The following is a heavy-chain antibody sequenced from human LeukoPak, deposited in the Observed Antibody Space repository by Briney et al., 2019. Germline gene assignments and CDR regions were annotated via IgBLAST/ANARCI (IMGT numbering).Heavy chain of an antibody. J-gene: IGHJ4*02. CDR2: IYYSGST. Sequence: PSETLSLTCTVSGGSISSSNYYWGWIRQPPGKGLEWIGSIYYSGSTYYNPSLKSRLTISVDTSKNQFSLRLSSVTAADTAMYYCARVDPFRGYYWGQGTLVTVSS. CDR3: ARVDPFRGYY. V-gene: IGHV4-39*07. CDR1: GGSISSSNYY.